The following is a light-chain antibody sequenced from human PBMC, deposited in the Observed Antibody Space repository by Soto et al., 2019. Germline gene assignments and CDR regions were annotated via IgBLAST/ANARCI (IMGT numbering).Light chain of an antibody. V-gene: IGLV2-14*01. J-gene: IGLJ2*01. CDR1: SSDIGGYNF. CDR2: AVT. CDR3: ASYTTSSTLV. Sequence: SALTQPASVSGSPGQSITISGTGTSSDIGGYNFVSWYHQHPGKAPKLLIYAVTNRPSGIPDRFSGSKSGNTASLTISGLQAEDGADYSCASYTTSSTLVFGGGTKLTVL.